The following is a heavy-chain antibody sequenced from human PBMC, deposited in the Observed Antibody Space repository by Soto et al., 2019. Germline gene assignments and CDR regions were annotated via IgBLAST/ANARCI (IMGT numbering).Heavy chain of an antibody. CDR3: ARNVPDANGSYRRWFDP. CDR2: IDDSGST. D-gene: IGHD2-8*01. V-gene: IGHV4-59*01. CDR1: GGSTSSYY. Sequence: QMQLQESGPGLVKPSETLSLTCTVSGGSTSSYYWSWIRQPPGKGLELIGNIDDSGSTNYNPSNKSRVTISVDTSKNQFALKLSSVTAADTAVYYCARNVPDANGSYRRWFDPWGQGTLVTVSS. J-gene: IGHJ5*02.